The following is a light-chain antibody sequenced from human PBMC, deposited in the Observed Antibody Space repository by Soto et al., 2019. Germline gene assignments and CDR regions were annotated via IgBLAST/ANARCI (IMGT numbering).Light chain of an antibody. V-gene: IGKV3-20*01. CDR2: GAS. Sequence: ENVLTQSPGTLSLSPGERATLSCRASQTVSSYVTWYQQRPGQAPRLLIYGASKRATGIPDRFSGSGAGPDFTLALSRLEPDDCALFYCQQHGTSPITFGQGTRLEIQ. CDR3: QQHGTSPIT. J-gene: IGKJ5*01. CDR1: QTVSSY.